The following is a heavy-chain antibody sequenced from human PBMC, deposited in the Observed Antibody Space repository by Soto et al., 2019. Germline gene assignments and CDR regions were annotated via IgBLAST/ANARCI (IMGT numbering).Heavy chain of an antibody. J-gene: IGHJ4*02. D-gene: IGHD2-21*02. CDR1: GDSVSSNSAA. CDR3: ARVSAVVVTAMNYFDY. V-gene: IGHV6-1*01. Sequence: SQTLSLTCAISGDSVSSNSAAWNWIRQSPSRGLEWLGRTYYRSKWYNDYAVSVKSRITINPDTSKNQFSLQLNSVTPEDTAVYYCARVSAVVVTAMNYFDYWGQGTLVTVSS. CDR2: TYYRSKWYN.